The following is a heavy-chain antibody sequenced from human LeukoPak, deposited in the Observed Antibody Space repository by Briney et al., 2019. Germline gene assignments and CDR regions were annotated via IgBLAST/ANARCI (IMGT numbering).Heavy chain of an antibody. CDR2: ISYDGSNK. CDR1: GFTFSSYS. V-gene: IGHV3-30*18. CDR3: AKDGY. Sequence: PGRSLRLSCAASGFTFSSYSIHWVRQAPGKGLEWVAVISYDGSNKYYADSVKGRFTISRDNSKNTLYLEMNSLRAEDTAVYYCAKDGYWGQGTLVTVSS. J-gene: IGHJ4*02.